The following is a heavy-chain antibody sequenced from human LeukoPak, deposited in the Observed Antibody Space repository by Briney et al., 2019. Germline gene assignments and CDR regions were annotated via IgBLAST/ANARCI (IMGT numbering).Heavy chain of an antibody. J-gene: IGHJ4*02. CDR2: ISSSCSTI. CDR3: ARDFSSGSLDY. V-gene: IGHV3-11*04. CDR1: GFTFSDYY. Sequence: GGSLRLSCAVSGFTFSDYYISWIRQAPRKGQEWVSYISSSCSTIFYAASVKRRFTISRENAKNSLYLQMNSLRAEDTAVYYCARDFSSGSLDYWGQGPRVTVSS. D-gene: IGHD3-22*01.